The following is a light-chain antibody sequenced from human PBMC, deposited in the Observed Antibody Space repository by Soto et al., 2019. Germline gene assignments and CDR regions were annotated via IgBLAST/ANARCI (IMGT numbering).Light chain of an antibody. J-gene: IGKJ5*01. CDR3: QQYNSNSP. CDR2: DAS. Sequence: DIQMTQSPSTLSASVGDRVTITFRASQSISSWLAWYQQKPGKAPKLLIYDASTSESGVPSRFSGSGSGTEFTLTISSLQPDDFATYYCQQYNSNSPFGQGTRLEI. CDR1: QSISSW. V-gene: IGKV1-5*01.